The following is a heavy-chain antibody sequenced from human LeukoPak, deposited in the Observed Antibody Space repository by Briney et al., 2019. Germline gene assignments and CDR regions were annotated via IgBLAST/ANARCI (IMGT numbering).Heavy chain of an antibody. J-gene: IGHJ4*02. V-gene: IGHV1-69*05. D-gene: IGHD4-11*01. CDR2: ITPIFGTA. CDR1: GGTFSSYA. Sequence: SVKVSCKASGGTFSSYAISWVRQAPGQGLEWMGRITPIFGTANYAQKFQGRVTITTDESTSTAYMELSSLRSEDMAVYYCARETVTTDGDFDYWGQGTLVTVSS. CDR3: ARETVTTDGDFDY.